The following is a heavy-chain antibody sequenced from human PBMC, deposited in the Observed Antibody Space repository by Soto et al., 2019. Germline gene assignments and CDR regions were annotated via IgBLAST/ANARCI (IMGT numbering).Heavy chain of an antibody. CDR3: ARAFYGDYAAHDYGMDV. CDR1: GYSIGNTYY. V-gene: IGHV4-38-2*01. Sequence: PSESLSLTCAVSGYSIGNTYYWGWIRQPPGKGLEWIGNIYHSGTTYYPPSLESRVTISVDTSNNQGSLKLSSVTAADTAVYYCARAFYGDYAAHDYGMDVGGQVTTVTVSS. CDR2: IYHSGTT. J-gene: IGHJ6*02. D-gene: IGHD4-17*01.